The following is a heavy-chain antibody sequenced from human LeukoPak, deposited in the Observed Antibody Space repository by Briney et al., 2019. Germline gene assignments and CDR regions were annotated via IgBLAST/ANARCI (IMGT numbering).Heavy chain of an antibody. D-gene: IGHD5-18*01. CDR1: GYTFTSYY. CDR2: INPSGGST. V-gene: IGHV1-46*01. CDR3: AREGTAMAEY. J-gene: IGHJ4*02. Sequence: ASVKVSCKASGYTFTSYYMHWVRQAPAQGLEWMGIINPSGGSTSYAQKFQGRVTMTRDTSTSTVYMELSSLGSEDTAVYYCAREGTAMAEYWGQGTLVTVSS.